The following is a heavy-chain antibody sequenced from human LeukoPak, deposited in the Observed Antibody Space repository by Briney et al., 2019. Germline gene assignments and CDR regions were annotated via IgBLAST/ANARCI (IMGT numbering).Heavy chain of an antibody. J-gene: IGHJ4*02. CDR3: ARSYYYDSSGSFDY. Sequence: GGSLRLSCAASGFTFSSYSMNWVRQAPGKGLVWVSRINSDGSSTSYADSVKGRFTISRDNAKNTLYLQMNSLRAEDTAVYYCARSYYYDSSGSFDYWGQGTLVTVSS. CDR2: INSDGSST. V-gene: IGHV3-74*01. D-gene: IGHD3-22*01. CDR1: GFTFSSYS.